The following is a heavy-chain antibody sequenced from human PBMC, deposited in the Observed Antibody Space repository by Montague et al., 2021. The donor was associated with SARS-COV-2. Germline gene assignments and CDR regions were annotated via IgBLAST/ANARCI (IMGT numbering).Heavy chain of an antibody. J-gene: IGHJ6*02. CDR3: ARDIRIPMLIVIKGYGMGD. Sequence: SETLSLTCTVSGGSISSSSSYWGWIRQPPGMGLEWIGSIYYSGSTYYNPSLKSRITISVDTSKNQFSLRLTSVTAADAAVYYCARDIRIPMLIVIKGYGMGDWGQGTMVTVSS. D-gene: IGHD3-22*01. CDR1: GGSISSSSSY. CDR2: IYYSGST. V-gene: IGHV4-39*07.